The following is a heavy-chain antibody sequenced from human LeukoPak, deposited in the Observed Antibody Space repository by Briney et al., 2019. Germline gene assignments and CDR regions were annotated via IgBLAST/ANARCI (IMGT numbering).Heavy chain of an antibody. CDR3: AKSEWWSFGEF. V-gene: IGHV1-46*01. CDR2: INTSDGGT. J-gene: IGHJ4*02. Sequence: ASVKVSCKASGYTFTRTHMHWVRQAPGQGLEWMGIINTSDGGTSYAQKFQGRVTMTSDTSTSTVYMELSSLRSADTAIYYCAKSEWWSFGEFWGQGTLITVSS. CDR1: GYTFTRTH. D-gene: IGHD3-10*01.